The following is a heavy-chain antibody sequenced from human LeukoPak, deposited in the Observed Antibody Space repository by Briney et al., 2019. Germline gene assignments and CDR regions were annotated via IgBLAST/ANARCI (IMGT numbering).Heavy chain of an antibody. V-gene: IGHV3-48*01. CDR2: ISGSSSTI. J-gene: IGHJ4*02. Sequence: TGGSLRLSCAASGFTFSSYSMNWVRQAPGKGLEWVSYISGSSSTIYYADSVKGRFTISRGNAKNSLYLQMNSLRAEDTAVYYCARSGYYYEGYYFDYWGQGTLVTVSS. CDR1: GFTFSSYS. CDR3: ARSGYYYEGYYFDY. D-gene: IGHD3-22*01.